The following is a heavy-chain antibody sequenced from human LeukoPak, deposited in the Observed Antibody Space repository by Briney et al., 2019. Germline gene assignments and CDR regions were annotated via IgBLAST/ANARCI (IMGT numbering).Heavy chain of an antibody. J-gene: IGHJ4*02. D-gene: IGHD3-10*01. CDR3: AKGAYHYYGSGSYTLDF. CDR1: GFTFSSYG. V-gene: IGHV3-23*01. Sequence: GGSPRLSCAASGFTFSSYGMSWVRQAPGKGLELVSVLSGSGSGTYYSDSVKGRFTISRDNSNNMLYVQMKSLRAEDTAVYYCAKGAYHYYGSGSYTLDFWGQGTQVTVSS. CDR2: LSGSGSGT.